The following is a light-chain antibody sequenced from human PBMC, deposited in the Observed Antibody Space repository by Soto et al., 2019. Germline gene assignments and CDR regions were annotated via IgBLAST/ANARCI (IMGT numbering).Light chain of an antibody. CDR3: CSYAASNTLI. Sequence: QSALTQPASVSGSPGQPITISCTGTSSNVGSYDLVSWYQQHPGKAPKLLIYEVTKRPSGVSNRFSGSKSGNTASLTISGLQAEDEADYACCSYAASNTLIFGGGTKLTVL. V-gene: IGLV2-23*02. J-gene: IGLJ2*01. CDR1: SSNVGSYDL. CDR2: EVT.